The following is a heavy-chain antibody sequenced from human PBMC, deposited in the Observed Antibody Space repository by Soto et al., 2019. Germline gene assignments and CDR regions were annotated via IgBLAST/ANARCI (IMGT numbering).Heavy chain of an antibody. CDR2: IWYDGGNK. Sequence: HVQLVESGGGVVQPGRSLRLSCAASGFTFSSYGMHWVRQAPGKGLEWVAVIWYDGGNKYYADSVKGRFTISRDNSENTLFLQMSSLRAEDTAVYYCARDRYSSGWYDLDYWGQGTLVTVSS. CDR3: ARDRYSSGWYDLDY. J-gene: IGHJ4*02. D-gene: IGHD6-19*01. CDR1: GFTFSSYG. V-gene: IGHV3-33*01.